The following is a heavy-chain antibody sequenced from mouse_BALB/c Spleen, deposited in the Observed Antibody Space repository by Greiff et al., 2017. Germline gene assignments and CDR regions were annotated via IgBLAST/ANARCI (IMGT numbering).Heavy chain of an antibody. J-gene: IGHJ4*01. V-gene: IGHV3-6*02. D-gene: IGHD1-1*01. CDR1: GYSITSGYY. Sequence: EVKLMESGPGLVKPSQSLSLTCSVTGYSITSGYYWNWIRQFPGNKLEWMGYISYDGSNNYNPSLKNRISITRDTSKNQFFLKLNSVTTEDTATYYCARVGTTVVAPYAMDYWGQGTSVTVSS. CDR3: ARVGTTVVAPYAMDY. CDR2: ISYDGSN.